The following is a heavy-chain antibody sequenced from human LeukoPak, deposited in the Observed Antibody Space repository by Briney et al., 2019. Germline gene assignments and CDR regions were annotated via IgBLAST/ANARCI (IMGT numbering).Heavy chain of an antibody. V-gene: IGHV3-64D*06. Sequence: PGGSLRLSCSASGLTFSNYPTYWVRQAPGKGLEYVSGTSSDGGSTYYADSVKGRFTISRDNSKNTLYLQMSSLRAEDTAVYYCVKDLRVGGDYWGQGTLVTVSS. CDR1: GLTFSNYP. J-gene: IGHJ4*02. CDR2: TSSDGGST. D-gene: IGHD3-16*01. CDR3: VKDLRVGGDY.